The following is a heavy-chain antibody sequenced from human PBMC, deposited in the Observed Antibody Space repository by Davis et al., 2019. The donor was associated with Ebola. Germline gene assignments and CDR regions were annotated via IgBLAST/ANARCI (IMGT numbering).Heavy chain of an antibody. J-gene: IGHJ4*02. Sequence: MPSETLSLTCTVSGGSLRSRDYYWGWIRQPPGKGLEWIGSIYYSGSTYYNPSLKSRVTISVDTSKNQFSLKLSSVTAADTAVYYCASWGPYDYVWGSYGYWGQGTLVTVSS. D-gene: IGHD3-16*01. V-gene: IGHV4-39*01. CDR2: IYYSGST. CDR3: ASWGPYDYVWGSYGY. CDR1: GGSLRSRDYY.